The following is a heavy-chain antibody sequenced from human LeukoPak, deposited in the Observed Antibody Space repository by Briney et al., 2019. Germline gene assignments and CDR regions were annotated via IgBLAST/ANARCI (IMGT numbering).Heavy chain of an antibody. CDR2: VYSSGVG. CDR3: AREEFLHEIDSSGYFVY. Sequence: SETLSLTCTVSGGSITGYYWNWIREPAGQGLEWLGRVYSSGVGNYNPSLTSRVTMSVDTSKNQFSLKLTSLTAADTAVYYCAREEFLHEIDSSGYFVYWGQGTLVTVSS. D-gene: IGHD3-22*01. J-gene: IGHJ4*02. CDR1: GGSITGYY. V-gene: IGHV4-4*07.